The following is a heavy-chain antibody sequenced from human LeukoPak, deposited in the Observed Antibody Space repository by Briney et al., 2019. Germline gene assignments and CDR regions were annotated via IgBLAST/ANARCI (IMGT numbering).Heavy chain of an antibody. D-gene: IGHD3-22*01. V-gene: IGHV4-4*07. Sequence: PSETLSLTCTVSGGSISSYYWSWVRQPAGKGLEWIGRIYTSASTNYNPSLTSRVTISLHPSKNQFSLKLSSVPAADTAVYYCASNYYDSSGYYANAFDIWGQGTMVTVSS. CDR3: ASNYYDSSGYYANAFDI. CDR1: GGSISSYY. J-gene: IGHJ3*02. CDR2: IYTSAST.